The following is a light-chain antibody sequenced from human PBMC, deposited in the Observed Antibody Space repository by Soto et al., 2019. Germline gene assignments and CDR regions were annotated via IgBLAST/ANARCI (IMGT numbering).Light chain of an antibody. V-gene: IGKV2-28*01. CDR2: LGS. J-gene: IGKJ2*01. Sequence: DIVMTQSPLSLPVSPGEPASISCRSSQSLLEANGYNYLAWYLQKPGQSPQLLIYLGSSRASGVPDRFTGSGSGTAFKLKISRVEAEDVGVYYGMQALQTPRTFGQGTKLEIK. CDR3: MQALQTPRT. CDR1: QSLLEANGYNY.